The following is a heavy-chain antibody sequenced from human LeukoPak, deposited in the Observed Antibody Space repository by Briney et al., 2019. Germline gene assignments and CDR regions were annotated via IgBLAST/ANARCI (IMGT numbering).Heavy chain of an antibody. V-gene: IGHV4-4*09. CDR2: IYTSGST. Sequence: SETLSLTCTVSGGSISSYYWSWIRQPPGKGLEWIGYIYTSGSTNYNPSLKSRVTISVDTSKNQFSLKLSSVIAADTAVYYCARLHSSSSPFDYWGQGTLVTVSS. D-gene: IGHD6-6*01. J-gene: IGHJ4*02. CDR1: GGSISSYY. CDR3: ARLHSSSSPFDY.